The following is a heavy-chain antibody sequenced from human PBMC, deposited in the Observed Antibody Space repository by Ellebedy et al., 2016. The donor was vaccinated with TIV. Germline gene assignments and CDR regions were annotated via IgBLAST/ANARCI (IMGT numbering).Heavy chain of an antibody. CDR1: GLTFSSHA. CDR3: ARDPVGVGPAFDV. D-gene: IGHD4-23*01. CDR2: IPGSGDNT. Sequence: GESLKISCAASGLTFSSHAMSWVRQAPGKGLEWVSSIPGSGDNTYYADSVKGRFTISRDNSKNTLYLQMISLRAEDTAVYYCARDPVGVGPAFDVWGQGTVVTVSS. J-gene: IGHJ3*01. V-gene: IGHV3-23*01.